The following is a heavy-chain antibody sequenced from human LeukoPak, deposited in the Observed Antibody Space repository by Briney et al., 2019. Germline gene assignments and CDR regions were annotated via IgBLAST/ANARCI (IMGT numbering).Heavy chain of an antibody. J-gene: IGHJ5*02. Sequence: QAGGSLRLSCVASGFTFSSYGMHWVRQAPGKGLEWVAVIWYDGSNKYYADSVKGRFTISRDNSKNTLYLQMNSLRAEDTAVYYCAREGPATAGRYSSTRWFDPWGQGTLVTVSS. CDR1: GFTFSSYG. D-gene: IGHD2-15*01. V-gene: IGHV3-33*01. CDR3: AREGPATAGRYSSTRWFDP. CDR2: IWYDGSNK.